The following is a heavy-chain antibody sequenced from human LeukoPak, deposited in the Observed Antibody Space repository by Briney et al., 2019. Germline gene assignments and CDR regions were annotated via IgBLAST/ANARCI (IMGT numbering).Heavy chain of an antibody. Sequence: ASVKVSCKASGYTFTGYYMHWVRQAPGQGLEWMGWINPNSGGTNYAQKFQGRVTMTRDTSISTAYMELSRLRSDDAAVYYCARGRCTNGVCYRIDYWGQGTLVTVSS. CDR1: GYTFTGYY. CDR3: ARGRCTNGVCYRIDY. D-gene: IGHD2-8*01. V-gene: IGHV1-2*02. CDR2: INPNSGGT. J-gene: IGHJ4*02.